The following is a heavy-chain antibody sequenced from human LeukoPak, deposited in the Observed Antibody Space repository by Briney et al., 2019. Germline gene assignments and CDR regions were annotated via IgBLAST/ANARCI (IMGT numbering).Heavy chain of an antibody. CDR2: ISGSGGST. Sequence: GGSLRLSCAASGFTFSSYAMSWVRQAPGKGLEWVSAISGSGGSTYYADSVKGRFTISRDNSKSTLYLQMNSLRAEDTAVYYCAKDTGAGGSPFDYWGQGTLVTVSS. J-gene: IGHJ4*02. V-gene: IGHV3-23*01. D-gene: IGHD2-15*01. CDR3: AKDTGAGGSPFDY. CDR1: GFTFSSYA.